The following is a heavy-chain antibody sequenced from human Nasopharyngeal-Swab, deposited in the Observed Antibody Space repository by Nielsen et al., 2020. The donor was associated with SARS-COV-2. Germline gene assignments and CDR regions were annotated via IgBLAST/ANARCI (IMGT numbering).Heavy chain of an antibody. CDR2: ISGSGGST. D-gene: IGHD3-10*01. CDR1: GFTFSSNA. Sequence: GESLKISCAASGFTFSSNAMSWVRQAPGKGLEWVSAISGSGGSTYYADSVKGRFTISRDNSKNTLYLQMNSLRAEDTAVYYCAKVRPDGSGSYTYYFDYWGQGTLVTVSS. V-gene: IGHV3-23*01. J-gene: IGHJ4*02. CDR3: AKVRPDGSGSYTYYFDY.